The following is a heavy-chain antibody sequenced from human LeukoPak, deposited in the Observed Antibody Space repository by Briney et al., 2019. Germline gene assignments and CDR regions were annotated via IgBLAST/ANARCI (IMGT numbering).Heavy chain of an antibody. Sequence: GESLKISCKGSGYTFTNYWIGWVRQMPGKGLEWMGIIYPGGSNPRYSPSFQGQVTISADKSISPAYLQWSSLEASDTAMYYCARPLTILRGVVTSSDYWGQGTLVTVS. CDR1: GYTFTNYW. J-gene: IGHJ4*02. V-gene: IGHV5-51*01. CDR3: ARPLTILRGVVTSSDY. CDR2: IYPGGSNP. D-gene: IGHD3-10*01.